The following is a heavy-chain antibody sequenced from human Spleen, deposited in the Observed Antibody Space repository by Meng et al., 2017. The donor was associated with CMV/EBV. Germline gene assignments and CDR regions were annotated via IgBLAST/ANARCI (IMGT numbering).Heavy chain of an antibody. CDR1: GFTFSNYA. D-gene: IGHD3-3*01. J-gene: IGHJ3*02. CDR2: ISGSGGST. CDR3: ARDRVTTLFGIILTRDGYDI. V-gene: IGHV3-23*01. Sequence: GESLKISCAASGFTFSNYAMSWVRQAPGKGLEWVSAISGSGGSTYYADSVKGRFTISRDNSKNTLYLQMNSLRTEDTAVYYCARDRVTTLFGIILTRDGYDIWGQGTTVTVSS.